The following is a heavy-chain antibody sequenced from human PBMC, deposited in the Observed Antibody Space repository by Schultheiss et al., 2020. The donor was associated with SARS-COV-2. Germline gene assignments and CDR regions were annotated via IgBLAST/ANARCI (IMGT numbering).Heavy chain of an antibody. Sequence: GGSLRLSCAASGFTFSSYGMHWVRQAPGKGLEWVAVISYDGSNKYYADSVKGRFTISRDNSKNTLYLQMNSLRAEDTAVYYCVAWTDGGSYAANYWGQGTLVTVSS. J-gene: IGHJ4*02. CDR2: ISYDGSNK. CDR1: GFTFSSYG. D-gene: IGHD6-19*01. CDR3: VAWTDGGSYAANY. V-gene: IGHV3-30*12.